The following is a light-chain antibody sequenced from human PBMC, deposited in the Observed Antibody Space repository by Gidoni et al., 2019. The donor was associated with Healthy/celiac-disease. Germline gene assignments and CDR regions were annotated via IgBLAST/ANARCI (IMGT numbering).Light chain of an antibody. Sequence: EIVLTQSPGTLSLSPGERATPSCRASQSVSSSYLAWYQQKPGQAPRLLIYAASSRATGIPYRFSGSGSGTAFTLTIRRLEPEDFAVYYCQQYGSSPYTFGQGTKLEIK. J-gene: IGKJ2*01. CDR3: QQYGSSPYT. CDR1: QSVSSSY. V-gene: IGKV3-20*01. CDR2: AAS.